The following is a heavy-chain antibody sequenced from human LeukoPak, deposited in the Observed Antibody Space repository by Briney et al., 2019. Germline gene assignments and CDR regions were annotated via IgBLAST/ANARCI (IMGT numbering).Heavy chain of an antibody. V-gene: IGHV5-51*01. CDR2: IYPGDSET. J-gene: IGHJ3*02. CDR1: GYSVTTYW. CDR3: ARRRAWERLRDGFDI. Sequence: GESLKISCKGSGYSVTTYWIGWVRQMPGKGLEWMGIIYPGDSETRYSPSFQGQVTISADKSISTAYLQWSSLKASDTAMYYCARRRAWERLRDGFDIWGQGTMVTVSS. D-gene: IGHD1-26*01.